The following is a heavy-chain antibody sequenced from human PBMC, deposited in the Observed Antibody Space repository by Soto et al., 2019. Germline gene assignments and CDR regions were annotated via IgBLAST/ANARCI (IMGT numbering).Heavy chain of an antibody. CDR3: ARGMTTVTTLDY. J-gene: IGHJ4*02. V-gene: IGHV4-59*11. Sequence: SETLSLTCTVSGGSISSHDWSWIRQPPGKGLEWIGYIYYSGSTNYNPSLKSRVTISVDRSKNQFSLKLSSVTAADTAVYYCARGMTTVTTLDYWGRGTLVTVPQ. CDR2: IYYSGST. CDR1: GGSISSHD. D-gene: IGHD4-4*01.